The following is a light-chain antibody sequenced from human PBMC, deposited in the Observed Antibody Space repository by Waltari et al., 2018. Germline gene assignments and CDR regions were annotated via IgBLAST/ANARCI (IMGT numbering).Light chain of an antibody. CDR1: SSNIGSTS. Sequence: QSVLTQSSPTSGTPGQRVSISCSGTSSNIGSTSVYWYQHLPGAAPKLLIYASDQRPSGVPDRFSGSKSGTSASLAISGLRSEDEADYYCATWDDSLGGFYVFGTGTKVTVL. CDR3: ATWDDSLGGFYV. CDR2: ASD. V-gene: IGLV1-47*01. J-gene: IGLJ1*01.